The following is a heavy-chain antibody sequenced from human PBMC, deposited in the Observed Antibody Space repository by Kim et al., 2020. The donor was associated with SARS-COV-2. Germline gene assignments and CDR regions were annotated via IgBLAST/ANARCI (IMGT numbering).Heavy chain of an antibody. CDR2: ITGGGGTT. CDR3: AKVVGARWYYDY. Sequence: GGSLRLSCAASGFTFSSYAMNWVRQAPGKGLEWVSGITGGGGTTYYADSVKGRFTISRDNSKNTLYLQMNSLRAEDTAVYYCAKVVGARWYYDYWGQGSLVTVSS. J-gene: IGHJ4*02. D-gene: IGHD1-26*01. CDR1: GFTFSSYA. V-gene: IGHV3-23*01.